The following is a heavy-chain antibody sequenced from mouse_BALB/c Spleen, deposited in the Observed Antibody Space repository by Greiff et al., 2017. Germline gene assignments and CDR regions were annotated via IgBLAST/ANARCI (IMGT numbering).Heavy chain of an antibody. D-gene: IGHD2-14*01. V-gene: IGHV5-17*02. CDR2: ISSGSSTI. CDR3: ARNYRYDDFDY. Sequence: EVKLVESGGGLVQPGGSRKLSCAASGFTFSSFGMHWVRQAPEKGLEWVAYISSGSSTIYYADTVKGRFTISRDNPKNTLFLKMTSLRSEDTAMYYCARNYRYDDFDYWGQGTTLTVSS. J-gene: IGHJ2*01. CDR1: GFTFSSFG.